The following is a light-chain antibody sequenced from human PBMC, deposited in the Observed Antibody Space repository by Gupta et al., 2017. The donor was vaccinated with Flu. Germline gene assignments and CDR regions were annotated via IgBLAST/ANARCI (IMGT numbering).Light chain of an antibody. CDR2: TAS. Sequence: DIQMTQSPSSLSASVGDRVTITCRASQSIGSYLNWYRQKPGKAPKLLIYTASSLQSGVPSRFSGSGSGTDFTLTISSLQPEDFATYYCQQSYSTITFGGGTTVEIK. J-gene: IGKJ4*01. CDR1: QSIGSY. CDR3: QQSYSTIT. V-gene: IGKV1-39*01.